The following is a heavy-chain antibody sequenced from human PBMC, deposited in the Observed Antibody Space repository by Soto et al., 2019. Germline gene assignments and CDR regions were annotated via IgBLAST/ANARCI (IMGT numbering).Heavy chain of an antibody. V-gene: IGHV1-69*13. J-gene: IGHJ6*02. Sequence: ASVKVSCKASGGTFSSYAISWVRQAPGQGLEWMGGIIPIFGTANYAQKFQGRVTITADESTSTAYMELSSLRSEDTAVYYCARDPILSTTVVTPHRADYYYYYGMDVWGQGTTVTVSS. CDR1: GGTFSSYA. D-gene: IGHD4-17*01. CDR2: IIPIFGTA. CDR3: ARDPILSTTVVTPHRADYYYYYGMDV.